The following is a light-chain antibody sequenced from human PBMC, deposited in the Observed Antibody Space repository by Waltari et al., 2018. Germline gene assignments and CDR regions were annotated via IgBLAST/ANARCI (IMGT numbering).Light chain of an antibody. CDR2: DVA. CDR1: SSDIGAYDN. J-gene: IGLJ3*02. Sequence: QSALTQPASVSGSPGQSITISCTGTSSDIGAYDNVFWYQQHPGKAPKLMIYDVAKRPSGVCTRFAGSKAGYTASLTISGRQAEDEADYHCSAYRGSFTLVFGGGTKVTVL. CDR3: SAYRGSFTLV. V-gene: IGLV2-14*03.